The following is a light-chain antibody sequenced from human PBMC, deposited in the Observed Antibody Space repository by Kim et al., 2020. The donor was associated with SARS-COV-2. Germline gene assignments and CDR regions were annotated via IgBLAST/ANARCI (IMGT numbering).Light chain of an antibody. CDR2: DVS. V-gene: IGLV2-14*03. Sequence: GQPYTIAFTGTSSDVGGYNYVSWYQQHPGKAPKLMIYDVSNRPSGVSNRFSGSKSGNTASLTISGLQAEDEADYYCSSYTSSSTVVFGGGTQLTVL. J-gene: IGLJ2*01. CDR1: SSDVGGYNY. CDR3: SSYTSSSTVV.